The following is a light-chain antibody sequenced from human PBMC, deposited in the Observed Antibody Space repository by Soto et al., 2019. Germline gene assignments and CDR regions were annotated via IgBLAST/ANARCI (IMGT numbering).Light chain of an antibody. J-gene: IGKJ4*01. Sequence: DIQMTQSPSTLSASVGDRVTITCRASQSISTWLAWYQQKPGKAPGLLIYSASTLQSGVPSRFSGSGSETEFSLTIRALQPEDFATYYCQQLSRYPLTFGGGTKVDIK. CDR1: QSISTW. CDR3: QQLSRYPLT. CDR2: SAS. V-gene: IGKV1-9*01.